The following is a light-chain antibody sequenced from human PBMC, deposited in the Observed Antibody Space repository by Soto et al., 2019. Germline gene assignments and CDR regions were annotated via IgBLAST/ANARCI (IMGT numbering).Light chain of an antibody. J-gene: IGKJ1*01. CDR3: QQRGDWPRT. CDR2: DSS. Sequence: EIVLTQSPATLSLSPGERATLSCRASQSFSNNLAWYQQKPGQAPRLLIYDSSTRATGIPPRFSGSGSGTDFTITISSLEPADFAVYYCQQRGDWPRTFGQGTKVEIK. V-gene: IGKV3-11*01. CDR1: QSFSNN.